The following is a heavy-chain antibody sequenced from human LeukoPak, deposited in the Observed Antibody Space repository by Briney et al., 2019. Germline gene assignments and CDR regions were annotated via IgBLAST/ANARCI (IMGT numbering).Heavy chain of an antibody. CDR2: INPNSGGT. Sequence: ASVKVSCKASAYTFTDYYMHWVRQAPGQGLDWMGWINPNSGGTNFAQKFQGRVAMTRDTSISTAYLELGSLRSDDTAVYFCARARWQLVPYFDSWGQGTLFTVSS. J-gene: IGHJ4*02. CDR3: ARARWQLVPYFDS. CDR1: AYTFTDYY. V-gene: IGHV1-2*02. D-gene: IGHD6-6*01.